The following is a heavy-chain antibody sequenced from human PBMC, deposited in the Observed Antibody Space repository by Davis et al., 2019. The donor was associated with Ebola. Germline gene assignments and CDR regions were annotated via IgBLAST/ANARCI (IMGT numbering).Heavy chain of an antibody. CDR2: ISSNGATT. CDR1: EFTFSNYD. CDR3: GGAWD. J-gene: IGHJ4*02. V-gene: IGHV3-23*01. D-gene: IGHD1-26*01. Sequence: GESLKISCAASEFTFSNYDMSWVRQAPGKGLDLVSRISSNGATTHYADSVRGRFTISRDNSRNTLYLQMNSLRAEDTAVYYCGGAWDWGQGTLVTVSS.